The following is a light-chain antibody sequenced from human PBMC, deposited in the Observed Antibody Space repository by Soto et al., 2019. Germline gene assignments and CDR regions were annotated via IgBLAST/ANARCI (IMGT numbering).Light chain of an antibody. CDR1: QSLLHSNGFNY. J-gene: IGKJ4*01. CDR3: MQSLQAPQLT. Sequence: DIVMIQSPLALPVTPGEPASISCRSSQSLLHSNGFNYLDWYLQQPGQSPQLLIFFGSNRASGVHDRFSGSGSGTDFTLKISRVEAGDVGISYCMQSLQAPQLTFGGGTRVEIK. CDR2: FGS. V-gene: IGKV2-28*01.